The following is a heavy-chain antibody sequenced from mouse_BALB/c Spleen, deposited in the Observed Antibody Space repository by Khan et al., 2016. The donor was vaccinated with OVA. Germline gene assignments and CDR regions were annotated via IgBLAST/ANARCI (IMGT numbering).Heavy chain of an antibody. CDR3: ASRKLLLRYPYYFDY. CDR1: GYSITSDYA. D-gene: IGHD1-1*01. J-gene: IGHJ2*01. Sequence: VQLKESGPGLLKPSQSLSLTCTATGYSITSDYAWNLIRQSPGNKLEGMAYISYSGSITYNPSLRSRISITRDTSKNRFFLQLNSLTTEDTAAYYCASRKLLLRYPYYFDYWGQGTTLTVSS. CDR2: ISYSGSI. V-gene: IGHV3-2*02.